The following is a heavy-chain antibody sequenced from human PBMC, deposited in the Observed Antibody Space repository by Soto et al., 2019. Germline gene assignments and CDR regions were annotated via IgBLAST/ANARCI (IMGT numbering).Heavy chain of an antibody. J-gene: IGHJ5*02. CDR1: GFTFSDYY. Sequence: GGSLRLSCAASGFTFSDYYMSWIRQAPGKGLEWVSYISSSGSTIYYADSVKGRFTISRDNAKNSLYLQMNSLRAEDTAVYYCARDLVAATLINWFVPWGQGTLVTVSS. D-gene: IGHD2-15*01. V-gene: IGHV3-11*01. CDR3: ARDLVAATLINWFVP. CDR2: ISSSGSTI.